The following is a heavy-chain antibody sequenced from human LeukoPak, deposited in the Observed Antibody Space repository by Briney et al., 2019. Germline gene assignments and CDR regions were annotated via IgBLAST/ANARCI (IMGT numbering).Heavy chain of an antibody. CDR3: ARVSGDYYDSSGYYYDQDWFDP. J-gene: IGHJ5*02. CDR2: INSDGSRT. V-gene: IGHV3-74*01. D-gene: IGHD3-22*01. Sequence: GGSLRLSCAASGFTFSSYWMHWVRQAPGRGLVWVSRINSDGSRTTYADSVKGRFTISRDNAKNTLYLQMNSLRAEDTAVYYCARVSGDYYDSSGYYYDQDWFDPWGQGTLVTVSS. CDR1: GFTFSSYW.